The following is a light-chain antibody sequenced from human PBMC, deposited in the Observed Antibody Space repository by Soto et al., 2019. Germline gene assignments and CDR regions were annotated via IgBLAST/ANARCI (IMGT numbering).Light chain of an antibody. J-gene: IGLJ2*01. CDR3: SSYTSISTPVV. CDR2: DVS. V-gene: IGLV2-14*01. Sequence: QSVLTQPASVSGSPGQSITISCTGTSSDVGGYNYVSWYQQHPGKAPKLMIYDVSNRPSGVSNRFSGSKSGNTASLTISGLQAEDEADYCCSSYTSISTPVVFGGGTKVTVL. CDR1: SSDVGGYNY.